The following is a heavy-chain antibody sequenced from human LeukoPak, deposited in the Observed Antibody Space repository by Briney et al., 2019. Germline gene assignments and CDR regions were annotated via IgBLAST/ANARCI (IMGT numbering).Heavy chain of an antibody. CDR2: IKQDGSEK. CDR1: GFTFSNSL. CDR3: ATYNNPLDY. Sequence: GGSLRLSCTVSGFTFSNSLMSWVRQAPGKGLEWVANIKQDGSEKYYVDSVKGRFTISRDNAKNSLYLQMNSLRAEDTAVYYCATYNNPLDYWGRGTLVTVSS. J-gene: IGHJ4*02. D-gene: IGHD4-11*01. V-gene: IGHV3-7*01.